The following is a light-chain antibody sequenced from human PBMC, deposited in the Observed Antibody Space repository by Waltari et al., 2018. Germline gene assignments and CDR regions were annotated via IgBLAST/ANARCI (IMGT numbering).Light chain of an antibody. Sequence: DIQMTQSPPSLSASVGDRVTITCQASQDISNSLNWYQQKPGKAPKLLIYDASSLESGVPSRFSGSGSGTEFTLTISSLQPDDFATYYCQQYNSYSMYTFGQGTKLEIK. J-gene: IGKJ2*01. CDR2: DAS. CDR3: QQYNSYSMYT. V-gene: IGKV1-5*01. CDR1: QDISNS.